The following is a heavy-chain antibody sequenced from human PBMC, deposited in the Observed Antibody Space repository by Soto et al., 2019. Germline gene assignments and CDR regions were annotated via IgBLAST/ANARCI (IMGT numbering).Heavy chain of an antibody. CDR1: GFTFSNYG. CDR2: IWYDGSNK. J-gene: IGHJ4*02. D-gene: IGHD1-26*01. V-gene: IGHV3-33*01. Sequence: QVQLVESGGGVVQPGRSLRLSCAASGFTFSNYGMHWVRQAPGKGLEWVAVIWYDGSNKYYADSVKGRFIISRDNSKNTVYLQMNSLRAQDTAVYYCARGQGELQGGYWGQGILITVSS. CDR3: ARGQGELQGGY.